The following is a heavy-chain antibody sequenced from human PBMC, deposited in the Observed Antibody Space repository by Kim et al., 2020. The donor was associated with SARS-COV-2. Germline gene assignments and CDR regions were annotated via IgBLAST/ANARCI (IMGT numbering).Heavy chain of an antibody. Sequence: SETLSLTCAVYGGSFSGYYWSWIRQPPGKGLEWIGEINHSGSTNYNPSLKSRVTISVDTSKNQFSLKLSSVTAADTAVYYCARGGHTRSWHGGDYWFDA. V-gene: IGHV4-34*01. CDR2: INHSGST. J-gene: IGHJ5*01. CDR3: ARGGHTRSWHGGDYWFDA. CDR1: GGSFSGYY. D-gene: IGHD6-13*01.